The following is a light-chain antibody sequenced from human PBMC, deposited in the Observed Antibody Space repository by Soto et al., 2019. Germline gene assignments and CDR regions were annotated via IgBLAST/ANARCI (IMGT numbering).Light chain of an antibody. CDR3: QQYSTLPHT. CDR1: QSVTNSF. J-gene: IGKJ2*01. CDR2: GVS. Sequence: NVLTQSPGTLSLSPGERATLSCRASQSVTNSFFAWYQQKPGQGPRLLIYGVSSRATGIADRFSGSGFGTDFTLTISRLEPEDFVVYYCQQYSTLPHTFGQGTKLEVK. V-gene: IGKV3-20*01.